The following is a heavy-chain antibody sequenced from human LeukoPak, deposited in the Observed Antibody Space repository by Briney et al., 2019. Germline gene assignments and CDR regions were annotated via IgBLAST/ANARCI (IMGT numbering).Heavy chain of an antibody. CDR3: AKDRTAVAGTDFDY. Sequence: GGSLRLSCEASGFIFSSYAMSWVRQAPGKGLEWVSAISGSGGSTYYADSVKGRFTISRDNSKNTLYLQMNSLRAEDTAVYYCAKDRTAVAGTDFDYWGQGTLVTVSS. CDR2: ISGSGGST. D-gene: IGHD6-19*01. J-gene: IGHJ4*02. CDR1: GFIFSSYA. V-gene: IGHV3-23*01.